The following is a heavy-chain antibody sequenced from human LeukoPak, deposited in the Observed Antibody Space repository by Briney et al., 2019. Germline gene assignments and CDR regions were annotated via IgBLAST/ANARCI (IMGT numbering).Heavy chain of an antibody. D-gene: IGHD4-17*01. CDR1: GASISSYY. J-gene: IGHJ4*02. V-gene: IGHV4-59*08. Sequence: SETLSLTCTVSGASISSYYWSWIRQPPGKGLEWIGYIYYSGSTNYNPSLRSRVTISVDTSKNQFSLKLSSVTAADTAVYYCARGGNYGDYDGYFDYWGQGTLVTVSS. CDR3: ARGGNYGDYDGYFDY. CDR2: IYYSGST.